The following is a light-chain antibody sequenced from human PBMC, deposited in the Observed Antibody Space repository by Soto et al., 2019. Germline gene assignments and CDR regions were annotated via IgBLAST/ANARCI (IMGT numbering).Light chain of an antibody. CDR2: DAS. CDR3: QQRRTWPLT. J-gene: IGKJ4*01. V-gene: IGKV3-11*01. CDR1: QSVSSY. Sequence: EIVLTQSPGTLSLSPGERATLSCRASQSVSSYLAWYQQKPGQAPRLLIYDASNRATGIPARFSGSGSGTDFTLTISSLEPEEFAIYYCQQRRTWPLTFGGGTKVEIK.